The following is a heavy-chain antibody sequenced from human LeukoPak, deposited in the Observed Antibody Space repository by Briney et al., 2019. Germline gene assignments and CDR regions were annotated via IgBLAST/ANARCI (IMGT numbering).Heavy chain of an antibody. CDR1: GFTFSDYY. CDR3: AKDLEAAANNWFDP. D-gene: IGHD6-13*01. CDR2: IRYDGSNK. Sequence: GGSLRLSCAASGFTFSDYYMSWIRQAPGKGLEWVAFIRYDGSNKYYADSVKGRFTISRDNSKNTLYLQMNSLRAEDTAVYYCAKDLEAAANNWFDPWGQGTLVTVSS. V-gene: IGHV3-30*02. J-gene: IGHJ5*02.